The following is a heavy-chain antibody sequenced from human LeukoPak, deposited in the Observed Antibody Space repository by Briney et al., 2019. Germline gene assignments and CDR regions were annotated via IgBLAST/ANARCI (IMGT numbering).Heavy chain of an antibody. CDR2: ISSSSSYI. CDR3: AREKVYSSSSQDY. D-gene: IGHD6-6*01. CDR1: GFTLSSYN. V-gene: IGHV3-21*01. J-gene: IGHJ4*02. Sequence: KPGGSLRLSCAASGFTLSSYNMNWVRQAPGKGLEWVSSISSSSSYIYYADSVKGRFTISRDNAQSSLYLQMNSLRVEDTAVYYCAREKVYSSSSQDYWGQGTLVTVSS.